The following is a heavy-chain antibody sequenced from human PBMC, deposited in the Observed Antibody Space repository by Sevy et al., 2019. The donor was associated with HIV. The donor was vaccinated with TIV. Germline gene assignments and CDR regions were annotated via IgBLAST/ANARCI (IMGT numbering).Heavy chain of an antibody. D-gene: IGHD1-26*01. V-gene: IGHV3-23*01. CDR2: ISGSGGTT. CDR3: AKDRIEGARKLDY. Sequence: GGSLRLSCAASGFTFGNYAMTWVRQAAGKGLGWVSSISGSGGTTYYADSVKGRFTIPRDNSKNTLYIQMNSLRDEDTAVYYCAKDRIEGARKLDYWGQGTLVTVSS. CDR1: GFTFGNYA. J-gene: IGHJ4*02.